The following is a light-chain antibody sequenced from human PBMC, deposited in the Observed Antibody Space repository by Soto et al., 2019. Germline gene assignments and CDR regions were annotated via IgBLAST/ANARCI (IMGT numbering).Light chain of an antibody. Sequence: EILLTQSPDTLSLSPGERATLSCRASQSVSTYLAWYQQNSGRSPRLLIYDASIRAAGIPARFSGRGSGTDFTLNISSLEPEALAVYFCQQRSNWPLTFGGGTKVEMK. CDR3: QQRSNWPLT. CDR2: DAS. V-gene: IGKV3-11*01. CDR1: QSVSTY. J-gene: IGKJ4*01.